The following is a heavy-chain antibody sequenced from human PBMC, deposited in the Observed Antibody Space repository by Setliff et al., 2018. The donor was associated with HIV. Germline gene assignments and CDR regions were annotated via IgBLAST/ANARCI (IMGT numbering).Heavy chain of an antibody. CDR3: AREATTRHSSGWVYFDY. V-gene: IGHV3-48*04. Sequence: PGGSLRLSCAASGFTFSSYWMHWVRQAPGKGLVWVSAIGTGGDTIYYADSVKGRFTMSRDNAKDSVYLQMNTLRVEDTAVYYCAREATTRHSSGWVYFDYWGQGMMVTVSS. CDR1: GFTFSSYW. D-gene: IGHD6-19*01. CDR2: IGTGGDTI. J-gene: IGHJ4*02.